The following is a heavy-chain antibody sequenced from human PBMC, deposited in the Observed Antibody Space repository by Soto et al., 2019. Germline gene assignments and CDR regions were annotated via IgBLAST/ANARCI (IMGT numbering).Heavy chain of an antibody. V-gene: IGHV3-33*01. CDR3: ARTYYYDSSGGYYYYGMDV. D-gene: IGHD3-22*01. Sequence: QVQLVESGGGVVQPGRSLRLSCAASGFTFSSYGMHWVRQAPGKGLEWGAVIWYDGRNKYYADSVKGRFTISRDNSKNTLYLKMNSLRAEDTAVYYCARTYYYDSSGGYYYYGMDVWGQGTTVTVSS. CDR1: GFTFSSYG. J-gene: IGHJ6*02. CDR2: IWYDGRNK.